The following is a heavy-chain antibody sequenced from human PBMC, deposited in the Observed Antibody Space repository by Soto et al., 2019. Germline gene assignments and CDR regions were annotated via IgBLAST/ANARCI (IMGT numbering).Heavy chain of an antibody. D-gene: IGHD2-15*01. Sequence: EASVKVSCKASGGTFSSYAISWVRQAPGQGHEWMGGIIPIFGAANYAQKFQGRVTITADESTSAAYMELSSLRSEDTAVYYCARIREVVVAATLLCYYGMDVWGQGTTVTDSS. CDR2: IIPIFGAA. V-gene: IGHV1-69*13. J-gene: IGHJ6*02. CDR1: GGTFSSYA. CDR3: ARIREVVVAATLLCYYGMDV.